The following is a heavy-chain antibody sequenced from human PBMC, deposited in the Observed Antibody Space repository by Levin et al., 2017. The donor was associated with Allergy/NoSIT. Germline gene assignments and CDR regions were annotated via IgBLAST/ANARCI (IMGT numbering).Heavy chain of an antibody. V-gene: IGHV6-1*01. CDR2: TYYTSKWNN. CDR1: GDSVSSNSVA. Sequence: SQTLSLTCAISGDSVSSNSVAWHWIRQSPSRGLEWLGRTYYTSKWNNDYALSVKSRITINADTSRNQFSLQLDSVTPEDTAVYYCAGDIGGDFAYWGQGTLVTVSS. CDR3: AGDIGGDFAY. J-gene: IGHJ4*02. D-gene: IGHD3-10*01.